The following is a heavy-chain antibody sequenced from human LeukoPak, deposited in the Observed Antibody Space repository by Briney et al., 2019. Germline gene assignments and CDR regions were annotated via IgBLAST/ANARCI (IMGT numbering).Heavy chain of an antibody. Sequence: SETLSLTCTVSGGSISSSSYYWGWIRQPPGKGLEWIGSIYYSGSTYYNPSLKSRVTISVDTSKNQFSLKLSSVTAADTAVYYCARDRIVRPSFGIAAPGYFDYWGQGTLVTVSS. CDR1: GGSISSSSYY. CDR2: IYYSGST. J-gene: IGHJ4*02. CDR3: ARDRIVRPSFGIAAPGYFDY. V-gene: IGHV4-39*07. D-gene: IGHD6-13*01.